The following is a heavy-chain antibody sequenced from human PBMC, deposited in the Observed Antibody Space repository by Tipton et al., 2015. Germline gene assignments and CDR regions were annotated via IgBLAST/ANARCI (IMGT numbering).Heavy chain of an antibody. CDR3: ARGGNSPRHNWLDS. V-gene: IGHV4-4*07. CDR1: GGSVRSHY. D-gene: IGHD4-23*01. CDR2: VYPSGST. J-gene: IGHJ5*01. Sequence: TLSLTCSVSGGSVRSHYWNWIRQPAEKQPAWIGRVYPSGSTIYNPSLKSRLTISFDTSTNHLSLKLRAVTAADTAIYYCARGGNSPRHNWLDSWGQGTLVTVSS.